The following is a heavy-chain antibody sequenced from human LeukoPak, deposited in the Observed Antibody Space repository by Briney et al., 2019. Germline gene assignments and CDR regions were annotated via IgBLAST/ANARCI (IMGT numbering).Heavy chain of an antibody. D-gene: IGHD6-19*01. V-gene: IGHV3-66*01. CDR1: GFTVSSTY. CDR2: IYSGGAS. J-gene: IGHJ5*02. Sequence: GGSLRLSCAASGFTVSSTYMSWVRQAPGKGLEWVSIIYSGGASNHADSVKGRFTISRDNSKNTVDLQLNSLRAEDTAVYYCARVAYSSGWPTFDPWGQGTLVTVSS. CDR3: ARVAYSSGWPTFDP.